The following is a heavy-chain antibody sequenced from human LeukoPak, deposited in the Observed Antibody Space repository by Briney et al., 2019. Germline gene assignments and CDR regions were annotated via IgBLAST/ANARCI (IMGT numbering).Heavy chain of an antibody. V-gene: IGHV6-1*01. D-gene: IGHD5-18*01. CDR3: ARERGYSYGHIDY. J-gene: IGHJ4*02. CDR2: TYYRSKWYN. Sequence: SQTLSLTCAISGDSVSSNSAAWNWLRQSPSRGLEWLGRTYYRSKWYNDYAVSVESRITINPDTSKNQFSLQLNSVTPEDTAVYYCARERGYSYGHIDYWGQGTLVTVSS. CDR1: GDSVSSNSAA.